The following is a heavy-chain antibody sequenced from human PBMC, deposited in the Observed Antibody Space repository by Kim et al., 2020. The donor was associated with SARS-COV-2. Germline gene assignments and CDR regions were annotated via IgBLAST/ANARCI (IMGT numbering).Heavy chain of an antibody. D-gene: IGHD2-15*01. CDR2: ISSSGSTI. J-gene: IGHJ6*02. Sequence: GGSLRLSCAASGFTFSSYKMNWVRQAPGKGLEWVSYISSSGSTIYYADSVKGRFTISRDNAKNSLYLQMNSLRAEDTAVYYCARDLRVVVAATPPLYFYYYGMDVWGQGTTVTVSS. CDR3: ARDLRVVVAATPPLYFYYYGMDV. CDR1: GFTFSSYK. V-gene: IGHV3-48*03.